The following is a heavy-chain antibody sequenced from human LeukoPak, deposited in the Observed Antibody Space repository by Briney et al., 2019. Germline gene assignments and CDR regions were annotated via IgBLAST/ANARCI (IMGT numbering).Heavy chain of an antibody. CDR3: ARIGSWQNYLDY. V-gene: IGHV4-59*11. Sequence: SETLSLTCTVSGGSISSHYWNWIRQPPGKGLEWIGYIYYSGSTNHNPSLKSRVTISADTSKNQFSLKLSSVTAADTAVYYCARIGSWQNYLDYWGQGTLVTVSP. CDR2: IYYSGST. D-gene: IGHD3-10*01. CDR1: GGSISSHY. J-gene: IGHJ4*02.